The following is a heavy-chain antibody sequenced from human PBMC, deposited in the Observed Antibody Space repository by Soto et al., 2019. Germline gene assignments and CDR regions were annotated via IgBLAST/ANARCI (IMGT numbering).Heavy chain of an antibody. CDR1: RFTFSTTS. V-gene: IGHV1-58*01. D-gene: IGHD3-10*01. J-gene: IGHJ6*02. Sequence: SVKVPCKAPRFTFSTTSVQWVRQARGQRPEWIGWIVGGSGNTNYAPKFQQRVIITRDMSTTTAYMEVTSLRSDDTAMYYCAARRVGLYAMDVWGQGTTVPVSS. CDR3: AARRVGLYAMDV. CDR2: IVGGSGNT.